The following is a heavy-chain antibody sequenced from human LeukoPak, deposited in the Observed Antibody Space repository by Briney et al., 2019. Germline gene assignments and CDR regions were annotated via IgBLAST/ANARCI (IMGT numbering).Heavy chain of an antibody. D-gene: IGHD3-10*01. CDR3: AKATWFGELSPFDY. Sequence: GGSLRLSCAAPGFTFSSYAMSWVRQAPGKGLEWVSAISGSGGSTYYADSVKGRFTISRDNSKNTLYLQMNSLRAEDTAVYYCAKATWFGELSPFDYWGQGTLVTVSS. CDR1: GFTFSSYA. J-gene: IGHJ4*02. V-gene: IGHV3-23*01. CDR2: ISGSGGST.